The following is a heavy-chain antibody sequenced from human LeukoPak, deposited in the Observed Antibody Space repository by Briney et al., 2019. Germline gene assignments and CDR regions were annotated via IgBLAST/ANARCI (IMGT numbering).Heavy chain of an antibody. V-gene: IGHV4-39*07. J-gene: IGHJ5*02. CDR2: IYYSGST. D-gene: IGHD3-3*01. CDR1: GGSISSSSYY. Sequence: SETLSLTCTVSGGSISSSSYYWGWIRQPPGKGLEWIGSIYYSGSTYYNPSLKSRVTISVDTSKNQFSLKLSSVTAADTAVYYCAREYYDFWSGSETNWFDPWGQGTLVTVSP. CDR3: AREYYDFWSGSETNWFDP.